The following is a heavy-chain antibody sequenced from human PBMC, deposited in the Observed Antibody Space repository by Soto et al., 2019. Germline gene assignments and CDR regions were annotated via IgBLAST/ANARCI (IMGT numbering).Heavy chain of an antibody. CDR1: GVTFGNYE. CDR2: MNPSSGNT. CDR3: AQNADFFHYHVDV. Sequence: QVLLMQSGAEVRKPGASVTVSCEASGVTFGNYEINWVRQAPGQGLEWMGWMNPSSGNTGYAQKFQGRVTMTRITSTNTAYMELRSLTSEDTAVYYCAQNADFFHYHVDVWGEGTTVTVSS. J-gene: IGHJ6*03. V-gene: IGHV1-8*01.